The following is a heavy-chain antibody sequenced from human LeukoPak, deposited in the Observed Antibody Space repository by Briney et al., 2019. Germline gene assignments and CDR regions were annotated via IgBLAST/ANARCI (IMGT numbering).Heavy chain of an antibody. Sequence: SETLSLTCTVSGGSISSGDYYWSWIRQPPGKGLEWIGYIYYSGSTYYNPSLKSRVTISVDTSKNQFSLKLSSVTAADTAVYYCAREVIVVVPAALYYFDYWGQGTLVTVSS. CDR3: AREVIVVVPAALYYFDY. J-gene: IGHJ4*02. CDR2: IYYSGST. CDR1: GGSISSGDYY. V-gene: IGHV4-30-4*08. D-gene: IGHD2-2*01.